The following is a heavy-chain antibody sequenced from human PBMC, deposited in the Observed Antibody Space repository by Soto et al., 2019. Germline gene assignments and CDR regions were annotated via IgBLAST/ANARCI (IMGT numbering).Heavy chain of an antibody. D-gene: IGHD3-9*01. J-gene: IGHJ3*02. CDR1: GFTFSSYA. CDR2: ISGSGGST. Sequence: EVQLLESGGGLVQPGGSLRLSCAASGFTFSSYAMSWVRQAPGKGLEWVSAISGSGGSTYYADSVKGRFTISRDNYKNTMYLQMNRLRAEDTAVYYCATDMVHYDILTGNYTYIDLGAFDIWGKGTMVTVS. V-gene: IGHV3-23*01. CDR3: ATDMVHYDILTGNYTYIDLGAFDI.